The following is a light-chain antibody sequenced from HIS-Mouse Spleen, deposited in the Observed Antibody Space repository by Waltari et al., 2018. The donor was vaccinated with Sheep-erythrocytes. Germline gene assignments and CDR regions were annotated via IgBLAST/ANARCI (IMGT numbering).Light chain of an antibody. CDR2: DVS. Sequence: QSALTQPRSVSGSPGPSVTISCTGTSSAVGGYNYVSWYQQHPGKAPNLMIYDVSKRPSGVPDRFSGSKSGNTASLTISGLQAEDEADYYCCSYAGSYTWVFGGGTKLTVL. CDR3: CSYAGSYTWV. CDR1: SSAVGGYNY. V-gene: IGLV2-11*01. J-gene: IGLJ3*02.